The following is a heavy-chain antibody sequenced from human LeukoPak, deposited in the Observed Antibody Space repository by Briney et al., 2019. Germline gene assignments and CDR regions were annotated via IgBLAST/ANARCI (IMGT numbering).Heavy chain of an antibody. D-gene: IGHD3-22*01. V-gene: IGHV4-59*08. CDR1: GGSISSYY. Sequence: SETLSLTCTVSGGSISSYYWSWIRQPPGKGLEWIGYIYYSGSTNYNPSLKSRVTISVDTSKNQFSLKLSSVTAADTAVYYCARRDLGYYDSSGGAFDIWGQGTMVTVSS. CDR2: IYYSGST. CDR3: ARRDLGYYDSSGGAFDI. J-gene: IGHJ3*02.